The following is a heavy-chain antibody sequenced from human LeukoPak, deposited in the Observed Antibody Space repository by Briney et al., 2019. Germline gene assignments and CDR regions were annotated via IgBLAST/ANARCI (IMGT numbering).Heavy chain of an antibody. J-gene: IGHJ4*02. CDR3: ARRNPVGGIGYFDY. CDR2: ISAYNGNT. V-gene: IGHV1-18*01. Sequence: ASVKVSSKASGYTFTSYGISWVRQAPGQGLEWMGWISAYNGNTNYAQKLQGRVTMTTDTSTSTAYMELRSLRSDDTAVYYCARRNPVGGIGYFDYWGQGTLVTVSS. CDR1: GYTFTSYG. D-gene: IGHD3-16*01.